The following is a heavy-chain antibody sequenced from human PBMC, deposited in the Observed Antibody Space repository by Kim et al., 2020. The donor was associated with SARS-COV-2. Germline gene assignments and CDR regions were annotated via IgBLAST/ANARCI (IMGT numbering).Heavy chain of an antibody. CDR3: ARDPSMATMSGIDY. CDR2: ISYDGSNK. CDR1: GFTFSSYA. J-gene: IGHJ4*02. D-gene: IGHD5-12*01. Sequence: GGSLRLSCAASGFTFSSYAMHWVRQAPGKGLEWVAVISYDGSNKYYADSVKGRFTISRDNSKNTLYLQMNSLRAEDTAVYYCARDPSMATMSGIDYWGQGTLVTVSS. V-gene: IGHV3-30*04.